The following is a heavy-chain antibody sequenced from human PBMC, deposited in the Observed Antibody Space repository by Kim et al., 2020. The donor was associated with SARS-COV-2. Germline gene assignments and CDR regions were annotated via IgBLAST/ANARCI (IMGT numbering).Heavy chain of an antibody. J-gene: IGHJ6*04. Sequence: SETLSLTCSVAGGPINSPTYYWGWVRQPPGKGLVWIASIYYSGTTYYNPSLRSRVTMSVDTSANQFSLILRFLTAADTAKYFCAGHSGGSYSSSWVYGMDGWGRGTTVTVSS. D-gene: IGHD6-13*01. V-gene: IGHV4-39*01. CDR3: AGHSGGSYSSSWVYGMDG. CDR2: IYYSGTT. CDR1: GGPINSPTYY.